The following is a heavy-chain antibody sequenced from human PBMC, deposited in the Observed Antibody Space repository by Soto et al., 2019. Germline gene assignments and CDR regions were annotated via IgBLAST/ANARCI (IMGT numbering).Heavy chain of an antibody. D-gene: IGHD6-13*01. CDR2: INNNGGST. Sequence: EVQLVESGGGLVQPGGSLRLSCSASGFTFSSYAVHWVRQAPGKGLEYISGINNNGGSTYYADSVKGRFTISRDNSKNTLYLQMSSLREEDTAVYYCVRDPSSWAPWVHMDVWGQGTTVTVSS. V-gene: IGHV3-64D*06. CDR3: VRDPSSWAPWVHMDV. J-gene: IGHJ6*02. CDR1: GFTFSSYA.